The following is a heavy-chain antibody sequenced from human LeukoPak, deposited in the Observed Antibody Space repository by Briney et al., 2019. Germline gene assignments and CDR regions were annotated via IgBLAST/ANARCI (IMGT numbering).Heavy chain of an antibody. Sequence: GGSLRLSCAASGFTFSSYAMSWVRQAPGKGLEWVSAISGSGGSTYYADSVKGRFTISRDNSKNTLYLQMNSLRAEDTAVYYCARDLEGIAVAGTDYWGQGTLVTVSS. J-gene: IGHJ4*02. D-gene: IGHD6-19*01. CDR2: ISGSGGST. CDR1: GFTFSSYA. CDR3: ARDLEGIAVAGTDY. V-gene: IGHV3-23*01.